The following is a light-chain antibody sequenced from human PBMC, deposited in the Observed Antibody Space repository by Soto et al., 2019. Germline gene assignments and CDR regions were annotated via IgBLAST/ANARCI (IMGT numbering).Light chain of an antibody. CDR1: QSVSSSY. CDR3: QQDYNTGT. CDR2: GAS. Sequence: PGERVTLSCRASQSVSSSYLTWYQQKPGQAPRLLIYGASTRATSIPARFSGSGSGTDFTLIISSLQPEDFAVYYCQQDYNTGTFGQGTKVDIK. J-gene: IGKJ1*01. V-gene: IGKV3D-7*01.